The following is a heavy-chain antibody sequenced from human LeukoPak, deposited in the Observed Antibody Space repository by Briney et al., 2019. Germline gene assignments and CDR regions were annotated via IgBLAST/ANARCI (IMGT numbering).Heavy chain of an antibody. Sequence: PSETLSLTCAVSGASITSNHWWSWARQAPGEGLEWIGEIYHGGATTYNPSLKSRLTMSVDRSKNEFSLSLRSVTAADTAVYYCATYLYGDYGYYYFDYWGAGTVATVSS. CDR3: ATYLYGDYGYYYFDY. CDR2: IYHGGAT. CDR1: GASITSNHW. V-gene: IGHV4-4*02. D-gene: IGHD4-17*01. J-gene: IGHJ4*02.